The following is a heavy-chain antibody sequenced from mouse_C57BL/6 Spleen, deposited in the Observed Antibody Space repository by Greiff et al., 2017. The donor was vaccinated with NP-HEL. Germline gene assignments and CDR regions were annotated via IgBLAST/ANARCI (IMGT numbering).Heavy chain of an antibody. V-gene: IGHV1-59*01. CDR1: GYTFTSYW. Sequence: QVQLQQPGAELVRPGTSVKLSCKASGYTFTSYWMHWVKQRPGQGLEWIGVIDPSDSYTNYNQKFKGKATLTVDTSSSTAYMQLSSLTSEDSAVYYCARPKGITTVVAYYFDYWGQGTTLTVSS. CDR3: ARPKGITTVVAYYFDY. D-gene: IGHD1-1*01. CDR2: IDPSDSYT. J-gene: IGHJ2*01.